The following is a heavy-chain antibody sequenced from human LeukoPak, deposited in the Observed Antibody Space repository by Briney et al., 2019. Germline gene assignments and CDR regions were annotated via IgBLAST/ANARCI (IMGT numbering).Heavy chain of an antibody. CDR1: GFTFSDYY. V-gene: IGHV3-11*04. CDR2: ISSSSNTI. D-gene: IGHD5-18*01. Sequence: GGSLRLSCAASGFTFSDYYMSWIRQAPGKGLEWVSYISSSSNTIYYADSVKGRFTISRDNAKNSLYLQMNSLRTEDTAVYYCARDDRGYSYGLYYWGQGTLVTVSS. CDR3: ARDDRGYSYGLYY. J-gene: IGHJ4*02.